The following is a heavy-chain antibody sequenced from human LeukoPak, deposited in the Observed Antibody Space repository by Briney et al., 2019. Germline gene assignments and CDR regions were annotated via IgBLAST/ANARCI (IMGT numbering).Heavy chain of an antibody. CDR2: IYYSGST. V-gene: IGHV4-59*12. J-gene: IGHJ4*02. CDR1: GGSISSYY. Sequence: NSSETLSLTCTVSGGSISSYYWSWIRQPPGKGLEWIGYIYYSGSTNYNPSLKSRVTISVDTSKNQFSLKLSSVTAADTAVYYCAREARIAVAGTDYWGQGTLVTVSS. D-gene: IGHD6-19*01. CDR3: AREARIAVAGTDY.